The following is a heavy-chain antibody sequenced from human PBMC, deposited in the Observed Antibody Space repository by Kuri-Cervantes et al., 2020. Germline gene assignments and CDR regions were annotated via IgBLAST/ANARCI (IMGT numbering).Heavy chain of an antibody. Sequence: SETLSLTCTVSGGSISGTYYWSWIRQPPGKGLEWIGEINHSGSTNYNPSLKSRVTISVDTSKNQFSLKLSSVTAADTAVYYCARGRYDFWSGCFDIWGQGTMVTVSS. CDR3: ARGRYDFWSGCFDI. CDR2: INHSGST. CDR1: GGSISGTYY. D-gene: IGHD3-3*01. V-gene: IGHV4-34*01. J-gene: IGHJ3*02.